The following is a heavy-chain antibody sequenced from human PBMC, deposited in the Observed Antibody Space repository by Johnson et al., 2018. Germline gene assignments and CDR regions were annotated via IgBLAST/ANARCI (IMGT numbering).Heavy chain of an antibody. V-gene: IGHV3-30*18. J-gene: IGHJ6*02. CDR3: AKAPAASWYYYYGLDV. CDR1: GFSFRTYG. CDR2: ISYDGSDK. D-gene: IGHD6-13*01. Sequence: QVQLVQSGGGVVQPGRSLRLSCAASGFSFRTYGMNWVRQAPGKGLEWVALISYDGSDKYYADSVKGRFTISRDNSKNTLSLQMNSLRPEDTAVYYCAKAPAASWYYYYGLDVWGQGTTVTVSS.